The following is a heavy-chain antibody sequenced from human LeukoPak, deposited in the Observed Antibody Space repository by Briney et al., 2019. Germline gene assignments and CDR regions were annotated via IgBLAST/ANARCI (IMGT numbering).Heavy chain of an antibody. J-gene: IGHJ4*02. CDR2: IYSGGST. D-gene: IGHD3/OR15-3a*01. Sequence: GGSLRLAFSASGFTVNNNYRTWVPQAPGKGLEWVSGIYSGGSTYYADSVKGRFTISRDNSKNTLYLQMNSLRAEDTAVYYCARAGLVYYFDYWGQGTLVTVSS. CDR3: ARAGLVYYFDY. CDR1: GFTVNNNY. V-gene: IGHV3-53*01.